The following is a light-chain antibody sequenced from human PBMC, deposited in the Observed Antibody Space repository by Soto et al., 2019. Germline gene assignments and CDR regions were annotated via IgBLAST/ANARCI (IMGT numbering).Light chain of an antibody. CDR1: QSVSNNY. CDR3: QQYGSSGT. CDR2: GAS. V-gene: IGKV3-20*01. Sequence: GLTQSPAARALFRGEGATWSCRASQSVSNNYLAWYQQKPGQAPSLLIYGASNRATGIPDRFSGSGSGTDFTLTISRLEPEDFAVYYCQQYGSSGTFGQGTKVDIK. J-gene: IGKJ1*01.